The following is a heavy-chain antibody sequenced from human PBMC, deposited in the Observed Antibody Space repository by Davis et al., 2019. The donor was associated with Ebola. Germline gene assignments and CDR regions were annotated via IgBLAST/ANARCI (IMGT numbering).Heavy chain of an antibody. CDR1: GFTFSSYA. Sequence: PGGSLRLSCAASGFTFSSYAMHWVRQAPGKGLEWVAVISYDGSNKYYADSVKGRFTISRDNSKNTLYLQMNSLRAEDTAVYYCARESGGTPSDYYYGMDVWGKGTTVTVSS. D-gene: IGHD1-7*01. J-gene: IGHJ6*04. CDR3: ARESGGTPSDYYYGMDV. V-gene: IGHV3-30-3*01. CDR2: ISYDGSNK.